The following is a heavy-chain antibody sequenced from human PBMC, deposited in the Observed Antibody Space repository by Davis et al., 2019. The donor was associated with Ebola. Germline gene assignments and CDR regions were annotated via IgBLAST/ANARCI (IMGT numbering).Heavy chain of an antibody. Sequence: AASVKVSCKASGYTFTNYGISWVRQAPGQGLEWVGWISAYDGKTNFAQKLQGRVTLTTDTATTTAYMELRSLRSDDTAIFYCARGAENYCIGTSCYLSEADSWGQGTLVTVSS. D-gene: IGHD2-2*01. CDR2: ISAYDGKT. V-gene: IGHV1-18*01. CDR1: GYTFTNYG. CDR3: ARGAENYCIGTSCYLSEADS. J-gene: IGHJ4*02.